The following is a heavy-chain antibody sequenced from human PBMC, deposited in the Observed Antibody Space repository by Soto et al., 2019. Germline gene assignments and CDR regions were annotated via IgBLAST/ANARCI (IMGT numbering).Heavy chain of an antibody. J-gene: IGHJ5*02. Sequence: SETLSLTCAVYGGSFSGYYWSSIRQPPGKGLEWIGEINHSGSTNYNPSLKSRVTISVDTSKNQFSLKLSSVTAADTAVYYCARGGGSGSYYNWFDPWGQGTLVTVSS. D-gene: IGHD3-10*01. V-gene: IGHV4-34*01. CDR1: GGSFSGYY. CDR2: INHSGST. CDR3: ARGGGSGSYYNWFDP.